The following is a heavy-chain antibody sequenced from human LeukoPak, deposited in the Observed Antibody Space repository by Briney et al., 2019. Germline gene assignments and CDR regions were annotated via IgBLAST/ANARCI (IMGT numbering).Heavy chain of an antibody. V-gene: IGHV4-34*01. Sequence: PSETLSLTCAVYGGSFSGYYWSWIRQPPGKGLEWIGEINHSGSTNYNPSLKSRVTISVDTSKNQFSLKLSSVTAADTAVYYCARVGYYDSSGPKPRLSDYWGQGTLVTVSS. D-gene: IGHD3-22*01. CDR2: INHSGST. J-gene: IGHJ4*02. CDR3: ARVGYYDSSGPKPRLSDY. CDR1: GGSFSGYY.